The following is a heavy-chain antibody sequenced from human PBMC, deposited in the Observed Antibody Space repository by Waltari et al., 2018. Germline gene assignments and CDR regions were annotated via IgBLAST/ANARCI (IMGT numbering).Heavy chain of an antibody. J-gene: IGHJ6*03. CDR3: AKAHWDYGNYYYYYMDG. V-gene: IGHV3-23*04. CDR1: GFTFNSYS. D-gene: IGHD1-7*01. CDR2: ISGNGVSR. Sequence: EVQLVESGGGLVQPGGSLRLSCAASGFTFNSYSVHWVRQAPGEGPEWVSTISGNGVSRYYADSVEGRFTISRDNSRNTVYLQMSSLRAEDTAIYYCAKAHWDYGNYYYYYMDGWGNGTTVIVSS.